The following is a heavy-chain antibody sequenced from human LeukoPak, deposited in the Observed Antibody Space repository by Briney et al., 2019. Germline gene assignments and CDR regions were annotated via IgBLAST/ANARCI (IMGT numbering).Heavy chain of an antibody. D-gene: IGHD1-26*01. CDR2: ISWNSGSI. Sequence: PGGSLRLSCAASGFTFDDYAMHWVRHAPGKGLEWVSGISWNSGSIGYADSVKGRFTISRDNAKNSLYLQMNSLRAEDTALYYCAKDNRVLAGSSHPYAFDIWGQGTMVTVSS. J-gene: IGHJ3*02. CDR1: GFTFDDYA. CDR3: AKDNRVLAGSSHPYAFDI. V-gene: IGHV3-9*01.